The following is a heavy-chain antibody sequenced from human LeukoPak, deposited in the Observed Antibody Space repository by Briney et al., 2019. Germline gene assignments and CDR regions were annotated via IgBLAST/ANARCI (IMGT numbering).Heavy chain of an antibody. CDR3: ARWYSHGRYFDY. CDR1: GGSISGYY. Sequence: SETLSLTCTVSGGSISGYYWNWIRQPPGKGLERIGYTSDSGGHTDYKPSLKSRVTISVDTSKNQFSVKLTSATAADTAVYYCARWYSHGRYFDYWGQGALVTVSS. V-gene: IGHV4-59*01. D-gene: IGHD6-13*01. CDR2: TSDSGGHT. J-gene: IGHJ4*02.